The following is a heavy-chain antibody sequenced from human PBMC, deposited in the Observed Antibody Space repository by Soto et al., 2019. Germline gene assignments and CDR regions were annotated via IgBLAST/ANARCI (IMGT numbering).Heavy chain of an antibody. Sequence: GGSLRLSCAASGFTFSSYAMSWVRQAPGKGLEWVSAISGSGGSTYYADSVKGRFTISRDNSKNTLYLQMNSLRAEDTAVYYCEKKKGYSSSWFDFDYGGQGTLVTVSS. J-gene: IGHJ4*02. V-gene: IGHV3-23*01. CDR1: GFTFSSYA. CDR3: EKKKGYSSSWFDFDY. CDR2: ISGSGGST. D-gene: IGHD6-13*01.